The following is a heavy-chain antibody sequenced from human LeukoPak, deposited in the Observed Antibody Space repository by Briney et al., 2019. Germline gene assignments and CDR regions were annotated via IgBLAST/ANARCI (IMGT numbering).Heavy chain of an antibody. J-gene: IGHJ3*02. CDR1: GFTFGTYA. Sequence: PGGSLRLSCAASGFTFGTYAMTWVRQAPGKGLEWVSYISSSGSTIHYADPVKGRFTISRDSAKKSLYLQMNSLRAEDTAVYYCALGSGYCPAFDIWGQGTMVTVSS. V-gene: IGHV3-48*01. CDR3: ALGSGYCPAFDI. CDR2: ISSSGSTI. D-gene: IGHD3-22*01.